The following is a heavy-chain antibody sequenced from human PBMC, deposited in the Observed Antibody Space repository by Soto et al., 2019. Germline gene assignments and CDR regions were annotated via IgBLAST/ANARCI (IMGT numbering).Heavy chain of an antibody. Sequence: SETLSLTCTVSGGSLKSGGYYWSWVRQHPGRGLEWIGYIYYTGRTYYNPSLESRLTFSVDTSKNQFSLRLSSVTAADTAVYYCASYIEGGVGRGYWGQGHLVT. J-gene: IGHJ4*02. D-gene: IGHD6-13*01. V-gene: IGHV4-31*02. CDR2: IYYTGRT. CDR3: ASYIEGGVGRGY. CDR1: GGSLKSGGYY.